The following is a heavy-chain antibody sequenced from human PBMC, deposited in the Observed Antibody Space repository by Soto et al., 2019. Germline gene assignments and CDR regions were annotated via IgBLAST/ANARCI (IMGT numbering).Heavy chain of an antibody. D-gene: IGHD2-2*01. CDR1: GGSFSGYY. J-gene: IGHJ4*02. CDR2: INHSGST. V-gene: IGHV4-34*01. CDR3: ARRIVVVPAAKSTPFDY. Sequence: QVQLQQWGAGLLKPSETLSLTCAVYGGSFSGYYWSWIRQPPGKGLEWIGEINHSGSTNYNPSLKSRVTSSVDTSKNQFSLKLSSVTAADTAVYYCARRIVVVPAAKSTPFDYWGQGTLVTVSS.